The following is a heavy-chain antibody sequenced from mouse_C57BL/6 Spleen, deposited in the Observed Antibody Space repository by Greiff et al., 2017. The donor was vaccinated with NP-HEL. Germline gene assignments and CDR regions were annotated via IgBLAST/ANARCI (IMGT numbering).Heavy chain of an antibody. V-gene: IGHV1-80*01. D-gene: IGHD1-1*01. J-gene: IGHJ1*01. CDR1: GYAFSSYW. CDR3: ARALYYYGSSYSLWYFDV. Sequence: VQLQQSGAELVKPGASVKISCKASGYAFSSYWMNWVKQRPGKGLEWIGQIYPGDGDTNYNGKFKGKATLTADKSSSTAYMQLSSLTSEDSAVYFCARALYYYGSSYSLWYFDVWGPGTTVTVSS. CDR2: IYPGDGDT.